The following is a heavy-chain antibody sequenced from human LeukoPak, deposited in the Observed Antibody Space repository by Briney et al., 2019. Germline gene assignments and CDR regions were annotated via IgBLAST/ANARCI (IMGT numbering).Heavy chain of an antibody. CDR1: GGSFSGYY. Sequence: PSETLSLTCAVYGGSFSGYYWSWVRQPPGKGLEWIGEINNSGSTNYNAALTSGVTISVDTSKNQFSLKLSSVTAADTAVYYCARVPNYDFWSGYRPTYYYYMDVWGKGTTVTVSS. J-gene: IGHJ6*03. V-gene: IGHV4-34*01. D-gene: IGHD3-3*01. CDR3: ARVPNYDFWSGYRPTYYYYMDV. CDR2: INNSGST.